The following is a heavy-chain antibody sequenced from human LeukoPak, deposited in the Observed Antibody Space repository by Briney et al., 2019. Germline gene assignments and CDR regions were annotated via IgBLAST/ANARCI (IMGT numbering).Heavy chain of an antibody. J-gene: IGHJ4*02. CDR3: TTDSSYRITMVRGVIIKMKDLDY. Sequence: GGSLRLSCAASGFTFSGSAMHWVRQAPGKGLEWVGRIKSKTDGGTTDYAAPVKGRFTISRDDSKNTLYLQMNSLKTEDTAVYYCTTDSSYRITMVRGVIIKMKDLDYWGQGTLVTVSS. CDR1: GFTFSGSA. CDR2: IKSKTDGGTT. D-gene: IGHD3-10*01. V-gene: IGHV3-15*01.